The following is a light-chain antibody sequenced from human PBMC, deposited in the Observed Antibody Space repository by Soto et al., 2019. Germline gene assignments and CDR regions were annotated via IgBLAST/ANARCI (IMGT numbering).Light chain of an antibody. CDR3: NSYTSSSTYV. Sequence: ALTQPASVSGSPGQSITISCTGTSSDVGGFNYVSWYQQHPGKAPKLMIYDVTNRPSGVSYRFSGSKSGTTASLTISGLQAEDEAEYYCNSYTSSSTYVFGTGTKVTVL. CDR1: SSDVGGFNY. V-gene: IGLV2-14*03. J-gene: IGLJ1*01. CDR2: DVT.